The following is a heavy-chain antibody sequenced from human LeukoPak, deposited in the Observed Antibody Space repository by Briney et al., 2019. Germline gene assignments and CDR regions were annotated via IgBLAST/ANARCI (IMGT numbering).Heavy chain of an antibody. V-gene: IGHV1-18*01. J-gene: IGHJ6*02. D-gene: IGHD6-6*01. CDR2: ISAYNGNT. CDR3: ARGEINSSIPRYYYGMDV. Sequence: GASVKVSCKASGYTFTSYGISWVRQAPGQGLEWMGWISAYNGNTNYAQKLQGRVTMTTDTSTSTAYMELRSLRSDDTAVYCCARGEINSSIPRYYYGMDVWGQGTTVTVSS. CDR1: GYTFTSYG.